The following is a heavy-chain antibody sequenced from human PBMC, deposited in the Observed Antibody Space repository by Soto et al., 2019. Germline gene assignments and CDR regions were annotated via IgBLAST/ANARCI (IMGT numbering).Heavy chain of an antibody. V-gene: IGHV4-59*01. CDR2: IYYSGST. D-gene: IGHD3-3*01. J-gene: IGHJ3*02. CDR3: ARDRPGQYYDFWSGEGDAFDI. Sequence: PSETLSLTCTVSAGSISSYYWSWIRQPPGQGLEWIGYIYYSGSTNYNPSLKSRVTISVDTSKNQFSLKLSSVTAADTAVYYCARDRPGQYYDFWSGEGDAFDIWGQGTMVTVS. CDR1: AGSISSYY.